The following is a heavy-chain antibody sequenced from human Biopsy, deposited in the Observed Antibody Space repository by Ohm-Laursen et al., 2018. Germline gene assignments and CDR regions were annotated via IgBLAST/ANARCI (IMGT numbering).Heavy chain of an antibody. CDR1: RDSISNYY. CDR3: ARDSRGGHLNTTLITGKNLDS. CDR2: IYYTGST. D-gene: IGHD3-16*01. J-gene: IGHJ4*02. Sequence: SNTLSLTCTVSRDSISNYYWPWITQSPGKGLEWIGYIYYTGSTNYNPSVKSRVTISVDTSKNQFSLKLNSVSAADTAVYFCARDSRGGHLNTTLITGKNLDSWGQGILVTVSS. V-gene: IGHV4-59*01.